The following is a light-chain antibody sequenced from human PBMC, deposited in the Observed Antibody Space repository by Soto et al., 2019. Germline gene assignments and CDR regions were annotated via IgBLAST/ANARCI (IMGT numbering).Light chain of an antibody. V-gene: IGLV2-14*01. Sequence: QSVLTQPASVAGSPGQSITISCTGTSSDVGGYNYVSWYQQHPGKAPKLMIYEVCTRPSGVSNRFSGSKSGNTASLTISGLQAEDEADYYCSAYTSGSTLVFGTGTKLTVL. CDR2: EVC. CDR1: SSDVGGYNY. J-gene: IGLJ1*01. CDR3: SAYTSGSTLV.